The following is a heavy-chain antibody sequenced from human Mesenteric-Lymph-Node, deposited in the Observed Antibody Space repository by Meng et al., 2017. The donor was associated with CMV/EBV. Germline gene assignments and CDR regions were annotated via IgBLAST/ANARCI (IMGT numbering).Heavy chain of an antibody. V-gene: IGHV1-8*03. CDR2: MNPNSGNT. J-gene: IGHJ6*02. CDR3: ARVKSSNKWLVGFYYGMDV. CDR1: GYTFTGYY. Sequence: ASVKVSCKASGYTFTGYYIHWVRQATGQGLEWMGWMNPNSGNTGYAQKFQGRVTITRNTSISTAYMELSSLRSEDTAVYYCARVKSSNKWLVGFYYGMDVWGQGTTVTVSS. D-gene: IGHD6-19*01.